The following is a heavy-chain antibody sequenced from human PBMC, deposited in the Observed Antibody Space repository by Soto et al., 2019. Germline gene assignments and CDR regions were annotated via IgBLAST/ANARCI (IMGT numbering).Heavy chain of an antibody. D-gene: IGHD1-26*01. CDR2: IYYSGST. CDR3: AREVGKWELKALEVPEV. V-gene: IGHV4-31*03. J-gene: IGHJ6*02. CDR1: GGSIGSGGYY. Sequence: SETLSLTCTVSGGSIGSGGYYWSWIRQHPGKGLEWIGYIYYSGSTYYNPSLKSRVTISVDTSKNQFSLKLSSVTAADTAVYYCAREVGKWELKALEVPEVWGQGTTVTVSS.